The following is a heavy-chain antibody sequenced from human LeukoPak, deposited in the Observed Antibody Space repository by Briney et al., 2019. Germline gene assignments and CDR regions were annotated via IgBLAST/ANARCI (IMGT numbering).Heavy chain of an antibody. CDR2: IFTTGST. CDR3: ARASDSIFSYYYHMDL. J-gene: IGHJ6*03. V-gene: IGHV4-4*07. Sequence: SETLSLTCTVSGASVSDYYWSCIRQPAGKGLEWIGRIFTTGSTDYHPSLKSRVTMTRDRSKNQLFLKLASVTAADTAVYYCARASDSIFSYYYHMDLWDKGITVTVSS. D-gene: IGHD3-3*02. CDR1: GASVSDYY.